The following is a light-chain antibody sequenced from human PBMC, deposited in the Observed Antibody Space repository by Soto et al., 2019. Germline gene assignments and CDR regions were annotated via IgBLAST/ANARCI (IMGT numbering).Light chain of an antibody. CDR1: QSISSW. J-gene: IGKJ1*01. CDR3: QQYENYWT. Sequence: DIHMTQSPSTLSAPAGDRVTITCRASQSISSWLAWYQHKPGKAPKLLIYDASNLDSGVPSRFSGSGSGTEFSLTISNLQPDDCATYYCQQYENYWTFGQGTKVDIK. CDR2: DAS. V-gene: IGKV1-5*01.